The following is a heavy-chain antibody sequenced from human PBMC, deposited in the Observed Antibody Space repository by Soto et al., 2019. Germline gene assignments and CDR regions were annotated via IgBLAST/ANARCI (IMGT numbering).Heavy chain of an antibody. CDR1: GYTFTSYG. CDR2: ISAYNGNT. V-gene: IGHV1-18*01. J-gene: IGHJ6*02. CDR3: ARVPQYYDDSSGYPNGLYYYYGMDV. Sequence: QVQLVQSGAEVKKPGASVKVSCKASGYTFTSYGISWVRQAPGQGLEWMGWISAYNGNTNYAQKLQGRVTMTTDTSTSTAYMELRSLRSDDTAVYYCARVPQYYDDSSGYPNGLYYYYGMDVWGQGTTVTVSS. D-gene: IGHD3-22*01.